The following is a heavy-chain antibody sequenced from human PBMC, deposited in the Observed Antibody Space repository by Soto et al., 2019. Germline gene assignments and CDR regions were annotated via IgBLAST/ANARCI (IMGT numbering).Heavy chain of an antibody. CDR1: GGSFSGYY. J-gene: IGHJ5*02. D-gene: IGHD3-10*01. Sequence: QVQLQQWGAGLLKPSETLSLTCAVYGGSFSGYYWSWIRQPPGKWLEWNGEINHSGSTNYSPSLKSRVTISVDTAKNQFFLKLSSVTAADTAVYYCARGYLYYYGSGIYYNQVNWFDPWGQGTLVTVSS. CDR2: INHSGST. CDR3: ARGYLYYYGSGIYYNQVNWFDP. V-gene: IGHV4-34*01.